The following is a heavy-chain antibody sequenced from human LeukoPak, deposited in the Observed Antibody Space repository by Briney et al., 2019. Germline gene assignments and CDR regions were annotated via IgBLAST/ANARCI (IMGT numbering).Heavy chain of an antibody. CDR1: GFTFSSYA. D-gene: IGHD3-9*01. Sequence: GGSLRLSCAASGFTFSSYAMSWVRQAPGKGLEWVSAISGSGGSTYYADSVKGRFTISRDNSKNTLYLRMNSLRAEGTAVYYCAKNYDILTGLPDYWGQGTLVTVSS. V-gene: IGHV3-23*01. J-gene: IGHJ4*02. CDR2: ISGSGGST. CDR3: AKNYDILTGLPDY.